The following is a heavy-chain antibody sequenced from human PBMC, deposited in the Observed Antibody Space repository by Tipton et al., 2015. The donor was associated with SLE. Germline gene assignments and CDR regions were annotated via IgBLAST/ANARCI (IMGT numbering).Heavy chain of an antibody. CDR2: INSDGSST. CDR3: AKETPWVGVFDY. CDR1: GFTFSSYW. J-gene: IGHJ4*02. Sequence: SLRLSCAVSGFTFSSYWMHWVRQAPGKGLVWVSRINSDGSSTTYADSVKGRFTISRDNAKNTLYLQMNSLTAEDTAVYYCAKETPWVGVFDYWGQGTLVTVSS. D-gene: IGHD1-26*01. V-gene: IGHV3-74*01.